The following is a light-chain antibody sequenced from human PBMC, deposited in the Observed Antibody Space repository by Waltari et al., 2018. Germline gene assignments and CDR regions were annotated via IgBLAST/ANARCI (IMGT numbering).Light chain of an antibody. V-gene: IGKV4-1*01. CDR2: WAS. CDR1: QSVLYSSNNKNY. J-gene: IGKJ2*01. Sequence: DIVMTQSPDSLAVSLGERATINCKSSQSVLYSSNNKNYLAWYQQKPGQPPKLLIYWASTRESGVPDRFSGSGSGTDFTLTISSLQAEDVAVYYFQQYESTPQTFGQGTKLEIK. CDR3: QQYESTPQT.